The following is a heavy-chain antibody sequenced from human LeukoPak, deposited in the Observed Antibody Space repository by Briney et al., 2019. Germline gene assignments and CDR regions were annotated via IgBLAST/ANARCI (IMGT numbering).Heavy chain of an antibody. V-gene: IGHV4-39*07. CDR1: GGSISSSSYY. Sequence: PSETLSLTCTVSGGSISSSSYYWGWIRQPPGKGLEWIGTIHYRGNTYYNPPLKSRVTISVDTSKNQVSLKLTSVTAADTAVYFCARIYCSGETCYPRDAFDVWGQGTMVTVSS. D-gene: IGHD2-15*01. CDR3: ARIYCSGETCYPRDAFDV. J-gene: IGHJ3*01. CDR2: IHYRGNT.